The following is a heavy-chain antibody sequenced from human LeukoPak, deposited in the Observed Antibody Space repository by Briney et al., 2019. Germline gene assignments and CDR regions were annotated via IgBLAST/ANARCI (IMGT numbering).Heavy chain of an antibody. J-gene: IGHJ3*02. CDR2: IIWIGGRT. Sequence: PGGSLRLSCAAPGFTFADNGTSWVRDAPGKGGERVPGIIWIGGRTGYAHSVKGRFTTSPDNSKNTLYLQMNSRRAEDTAVYNCAKDLWFGELVDAFDIWGQGTMVTASS. V-gene: IGHV3-20*01. CDR3: AKDLWFGELVDAFDI. D-gene: IGHD3-10*01. CDR1: GFTFADNG.